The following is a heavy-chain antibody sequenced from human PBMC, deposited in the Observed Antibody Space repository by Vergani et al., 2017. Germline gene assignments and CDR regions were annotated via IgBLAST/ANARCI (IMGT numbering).Heavy chain of an antibody. CDR1: SDSTSGGRYY. CDR2: IYSSGNA. CDR3: ARSSMGTTVFDY. Sequence: QVQLQESGPGLVKPSQTLSLTCTVSSDSTSGGRYYWSRIRQPAGKGLEWIGRIYSSGNANYNPSPKTRVTISVNTSKNQLSLNLSSVTAADTAVYYCARSSMGTTVFDYWGQGILVTVSS. J-gene: IGHJ4*02. D-gene: IGHD1-26*01. V-gene: IGHV4-61*02.